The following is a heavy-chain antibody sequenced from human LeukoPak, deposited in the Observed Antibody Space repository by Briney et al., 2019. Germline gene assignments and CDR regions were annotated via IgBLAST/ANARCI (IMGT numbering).Heavy chain of an antibody. CDR3: ARVPDNWWYFDL. Sequence: SETLSLTCTVSGGSISSYYWSWIRQPAGKGLEWIGRIYTSGSTNYNPSLKSRVTMSVDTSKNQFSLKLSSVTAADTVVYYCARVPDNWWYFDLWGRGTLVTVSS. J-gene: IGHJ2*01. V-gene: IGHV4-4*07. D-gene: IGHD1-20*01. CDR1: GGSISSYY. CDR2: IYTSGST.